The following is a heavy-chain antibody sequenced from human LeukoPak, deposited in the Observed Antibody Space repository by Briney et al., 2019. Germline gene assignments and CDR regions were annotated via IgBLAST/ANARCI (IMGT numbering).Heavy chain of an antibody. D-gene: IGHD3-10*01. CDR2: ISSSSSYI. CDR3: AREVYYGSGSPRLDY. J-gene: IGHJ4*02. V-gene: IGHV3-21*01. Sequence: PGGSLRLSCAASGFTFSDHYMDWVRQAPGKGLEWVSSISSSSSYIYYADSVKGRFTISRDNAKNSLYLQMNSLRGEDTAVYYCAREVYYGSGSPRLDYWGQGSLVTVSS. CDR1: GFTFSDHY.